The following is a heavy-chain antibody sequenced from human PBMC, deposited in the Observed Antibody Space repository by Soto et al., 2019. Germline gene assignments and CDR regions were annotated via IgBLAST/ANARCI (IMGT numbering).Heavy chain of an antibody. V-gene: IGHV3-15*01. J-gene: IGHJ5*02. CDR1: GFSFTYAW. CDR2: IRSKTDGGTA. D-gene: IGHD3-16*01. Sequence: VQLLESGGGLVKPGGSLRLSCAVSGFSFTYAWMSWVRQAPGKGLEWVARIRSKTDGGTADYPAHVKVRFTISRDDSPNTRYLQINSLKTDDTALYYCTTETADYLSMESSWGQGTLVTVSS. CDR3: TTETADYLSMESS.